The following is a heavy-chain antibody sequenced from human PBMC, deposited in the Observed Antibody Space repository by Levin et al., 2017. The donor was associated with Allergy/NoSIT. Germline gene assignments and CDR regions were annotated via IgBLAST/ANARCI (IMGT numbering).Heavy chain of an antibody. CDR2: ISGSGGDT. Sequence: PGGSLRLSCTASGFIFSSYAMSWVRQAPGKGLEWVSGISGSGGDTYYADSVKGRFTVSRDNSKNTLYLQLNRLRAEDTAVHYCAILPTYYNLLAGYSFRDPWGQGTLVTVSS. V-gene: IGHV3-23*01. J-gene: IGHJ5*02. D-gene: IGHD3/OR15-3a*01. CDR3: AILPTYYNLLAGYSFRDP. CDR1: GFIFSSYA.